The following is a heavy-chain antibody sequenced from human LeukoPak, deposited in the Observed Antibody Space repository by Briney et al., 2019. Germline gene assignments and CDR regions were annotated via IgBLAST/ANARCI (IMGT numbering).Heavy chain of an antibody. J-gene: IGHJ5*02. CDR2: ISTYNGKT. Sequence: GASVKVSCKASSYTFTRYGITWVRQAPGQGLEWMGWISTYNGKTNYAQKVQDRVTMTTDTSTSTVYMELRSLRSDDTALYFCARDFSNFSYGTWFDPWGQGTLVTVSS. V-gene: IGHV1-18*01. D-gene: IGHD1-1*01. CDR1: SYTFTRYG. CDR3: ARDFSNFSYGTWFDP.